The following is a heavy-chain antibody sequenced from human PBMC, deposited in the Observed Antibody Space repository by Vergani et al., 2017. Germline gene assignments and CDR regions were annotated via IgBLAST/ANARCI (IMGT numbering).Heavy chain of an antibody. V-gene: IGHV5-51*01. CDR1: GYSFTSYW. D-gene: IGHD6-13*01. CDR2: IYPGDSDT. J-gene: IGHJ4*02. Sequence: EVQLVQSGAEVKKPGESLKISCKGSGYSFTSYWIGWVRQMPGKGLEWMGIIYPGDSDTRYSPSFQGQVTMSADKSISTAYLQWSSLKASDTAMYYCARHPIRSIAAAGPFDYWGQGTLVTVSS. CDR3: ARHPIRSIAAAGPFDY.